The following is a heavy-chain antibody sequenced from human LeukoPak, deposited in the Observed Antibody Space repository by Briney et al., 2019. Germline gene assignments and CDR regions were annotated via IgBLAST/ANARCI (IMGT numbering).Heavy chain of an antibody. D-gene: IGHD3-9*01. J-gene: IGHJ4*02. V-gene: IGHV3-30*18. CDR3: VKERDYSISTNYDY. CDR2: ISYEGRSE. Sequence: GRSLRLSCAASGFIFKNYGMHWVRQAPGKGLEWVAVISYEGRSEYYADSVKGRFTISRDNSRNTLFLQMNSLRAEDTALYYCVKERDYSISTNYDYWGQGTLVTVSS. CDR1: GFIFKNYG.